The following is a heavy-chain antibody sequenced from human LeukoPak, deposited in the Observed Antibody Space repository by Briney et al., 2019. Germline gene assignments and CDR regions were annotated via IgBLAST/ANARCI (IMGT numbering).Heavy chain of an antibody. D-gene: IGHD5-18*01. CDR1: GFTFSSYA. V-gene: IGHV3-30-3*01. CDR2: ISYDGSNK. J-gene: IGHJ4*02. Sequence: PGGSLRLSCAASGFTFSSYAMYWVRQAPGKGLEWVTLISYDGSNKHYADSVKGRFTISRDNSKNTLYLQMNSLRAEDTAVYYCAKGVDTAMETNFDYWGQGTLVTVSS. CDR3: AKGVDTAMETNFDY.